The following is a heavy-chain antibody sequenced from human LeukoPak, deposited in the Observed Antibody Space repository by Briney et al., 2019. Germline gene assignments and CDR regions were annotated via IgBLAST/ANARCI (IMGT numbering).Heavy chain of an antibody. V-gene: IGHV3-74*01. CDR3: ARGPDVDTAMVLGGDY. CDR1: GFTFSSYW. J-gene: IGHJ4*02. D-gene: IGHD5-18*01. Sequence: GGSLRLSCAASGFTFSSYWMHWARQAPGKGLVWVSRINSDGSSTSYADSVKGRFTISRDNAKNTLYLQMNSLRAEDTAVYYCARGPDVDTAMVLGGDYWGQGTLVTVSS. CDR2: INSDGSST.